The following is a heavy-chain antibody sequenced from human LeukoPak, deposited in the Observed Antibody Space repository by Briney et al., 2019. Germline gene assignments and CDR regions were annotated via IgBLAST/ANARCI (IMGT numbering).Heavy chain of an antibody. CDR1: GFTFSEYY. V-gene: IGHV3-11*01. D-gene: IGHD6-25*01. J-gene: IGHJ4*02. CDR3: ARESAAIDY. CDR2: ISSGGSTV. Sequence: GGSLRLSCAASGFTFSEYYMTWIRQAPGKGLEWISYISSGGSTVYYADSVRGRFTISRDNTKNSLFLRMNSLRAEDTAVYYCARESAAIDYRGRGTLVTVSS.